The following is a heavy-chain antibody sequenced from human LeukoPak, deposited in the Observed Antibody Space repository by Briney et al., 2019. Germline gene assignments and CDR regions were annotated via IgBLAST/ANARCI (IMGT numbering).Heavy chain of an antibody. J-gene: IGHJ6*02. D-gene: IGHD3-10*01. CDR3: ASLLCLGESYYYYYGIDV. Sequence: ASVKVSCKASGYTFTGYDINWVRQAPGQGLEWMGWINPNSGGTNYAQKFQGRVTMTTDTSISTAYMELSRLRSDDTAVYYCASLLCLGESYYYYYGIDVWGQGTTVTVSS. V-gene: IGHV1-2*02. CDR1: GYTFTGYD. CDR2: INPNSGGT.